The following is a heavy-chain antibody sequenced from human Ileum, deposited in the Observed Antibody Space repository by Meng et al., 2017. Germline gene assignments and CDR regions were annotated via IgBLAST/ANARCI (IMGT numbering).Heavy chain of an antibody. CDR3: ARDREGATWDFDY. Sequence: GESLKISCAASGFTFSSYEMNWVRQAPGKGLEWVSYINTRGTTIYYADSVKGRFTMSRDNAKSSLYLQMNSLRAEDTAVYFCARDREGATWDFDYWDQGPLVTVPS. D-gene: IGHD1-26*01. J-gene: IGHJ4*02. CDR2: INTRGTTI. V-gene: IGHV3-48*03. CDR1: GFTFSSYE.